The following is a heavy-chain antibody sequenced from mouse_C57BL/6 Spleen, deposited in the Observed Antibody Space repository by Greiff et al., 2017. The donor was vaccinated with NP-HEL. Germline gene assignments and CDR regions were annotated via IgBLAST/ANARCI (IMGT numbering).Heavy chain of an antibody. J-gene: IGHJ2*01. V-gene: IGHV1-62-3*01. D-gene: IGHD4-1*01. CDR3: ARGDCANCRDCFDY. CDR2: IDPSIGGT. CDR1: GYTFTSYW. Sequence: QVQLQQPGAELVKPGASVKLSCKASGYTFTSYWMHWVKQRPGRGLEWIGRIDPSIGGTKYNEKFKSKATLTVDKSSSTAYMQLSSLTSEDSAVYDCARGDCANCRDCFDYWGQGTTLTVSS.